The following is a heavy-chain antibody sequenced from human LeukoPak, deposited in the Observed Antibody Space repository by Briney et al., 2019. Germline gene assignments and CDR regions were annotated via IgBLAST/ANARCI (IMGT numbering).Heavy chain of an antibody. CDR2: VHASGST. V-gene: IGHV4-4*07. CDR3: ARVGSGWYFDD. Sequence: SETLSLTCTVSGDSISSYYWSWIRQPAGKGLQWIGRVHASGSTHYNPSLQSRVTISADMSTNQLSLTLTSVTAADTAVYYCARVGSGWYFDDWGQGTPVTVSS. J-gene: IGHJ4*02. CDR1: GDSISSYY. D-gene: IGHD6-19*01.